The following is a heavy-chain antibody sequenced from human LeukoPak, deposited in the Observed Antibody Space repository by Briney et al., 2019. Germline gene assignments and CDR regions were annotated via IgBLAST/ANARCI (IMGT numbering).Heavy chain of an antibody. V-gene: IGHV4-34*01. Sequence: PSETLSLTCAVYGGSFSGYYWCWIRQPPGKGLEWIGEINHSGSTNYNPSLKSRVTISVDTSKNQFSLKLSSVTAADTAVYYCARAHSYYDSSGRDYWGQGTLVTVSS. CDR2: INHSGST. J-gene: IGHJ4*02. CDR3: ARAHSYYDSSGRDY. CDR1: GGSFSGYY. D-gene: IGHD3-22*01.